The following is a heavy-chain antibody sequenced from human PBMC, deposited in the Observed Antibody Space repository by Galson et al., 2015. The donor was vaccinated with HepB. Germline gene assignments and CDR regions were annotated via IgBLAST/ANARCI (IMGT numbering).Heavy chain of an antibody. CDR1: GYSFTDYW. D-gene: IGHD3-3*01. V-gene: IGHV5-51*01. CDR3: ARHKLFGKILAYDAFDI. J-gene: IGHJ3*02. Sequence: QSGAEVKKPGESLKISCKGAGYSFTDYWIAWVRQMPGKGLEWMGIVYPGNSAPRYSPSFQGQVTISVDKSISSAFLQWSSLEASDTAMYYCARHKLFGKILAYDAFDIWGQGTMVTVSS. CDR2: VYPGNSAP.